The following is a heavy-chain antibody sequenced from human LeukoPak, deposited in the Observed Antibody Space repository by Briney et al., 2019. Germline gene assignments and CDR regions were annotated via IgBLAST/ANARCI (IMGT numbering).Heavy chain of an antibody. Sequence: GGSLRLSCAASGFTFNDYAMYWVRQAPGKGLEWVTLISYDGYDQSYADSVRGRFTISRDNSKNTLYLQMDSLRTEDTAVYYCARVKRSGYSSSWYYFDYWGQGTLVTVSS. CDR2: ISYDGYDQ. CDR3: ARVKRSGYSSSWYYFDY. D-gene: IGHD6-13*01. V-gene: IGHV3-30-3*01. J-gene: IGHJ4*02. CDR1: GFTFNDYA.